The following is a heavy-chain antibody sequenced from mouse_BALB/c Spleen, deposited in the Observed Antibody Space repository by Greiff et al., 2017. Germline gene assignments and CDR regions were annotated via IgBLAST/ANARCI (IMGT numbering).Heavy chain of an antibody. D-gene: IGHD4-1*01. Sequence: DVMLVESGGGLVKPGGSLKISCAASGFTFSDYYMYWVRQTPEKRLEWVATISDGGSYTYYPDSVKGRVTISRDNAKNHLYLQMSSLKSEDTAMYYCARDRTGSFDYWGQGTTLTVSS. V-gene: IGHV5-4*02. CDR3: ARDRTGSFDY. CDR2: ISDGGSYT. J-gene: IGHJ2*01. CDR1: GFTFSDYY.